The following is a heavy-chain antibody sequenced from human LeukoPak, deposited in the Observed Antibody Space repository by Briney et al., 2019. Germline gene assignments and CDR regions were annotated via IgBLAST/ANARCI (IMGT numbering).Heavy chain of an antibody. CDR3: ARVLEYYDFWSGYPDY. D-gene: IGHD3-3*01. V-gene: IGHV3-7*01. J-gene: IGHJ4*02. CDR1: GFTFSSYW. CDR2: IKQDGSEK. Sequence: GGSLRLSCAASGFTFSSYWMSWVRQAPGKGLEWVANIKQDGSEKYYVDSVKGRFTISRDNAKNSLYLQMNSLRAEDTAVYYCARVLEYYDFWSGYPDYWGQGTLVTVSS.